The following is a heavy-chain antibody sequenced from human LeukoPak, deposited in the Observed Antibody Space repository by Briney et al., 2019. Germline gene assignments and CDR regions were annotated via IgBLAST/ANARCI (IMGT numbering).Heavy chain of an antibody. CDR3: ARGSVTPDAGY. CDR2: VYYGGIT. Sequence: SETLSLTCTVSSSPISGYYWSWIRQTPGKGLEWIGYVYYGGITDYNPSLGSRVTISVDTSKNQFSLKLSSVTAADTAVYYCARGSVTPDAGYWGPGTLVTVSS. D-gene: IGHD4-17*01. CDR1: SSPISGYY. V-gene: IGHV4-59*01. J-gene: IGHJ4*02.